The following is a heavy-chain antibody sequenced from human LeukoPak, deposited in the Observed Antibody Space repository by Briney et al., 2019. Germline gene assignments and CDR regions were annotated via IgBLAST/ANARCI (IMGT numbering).Heavy chain of an antibody. D-gene: IGHD5-18*01. V-gene: IGHV1-46*01. Sequence: ASVKVSCKVTGYTLTELSMHWVRQAPGQGLEWMGIINPSGGSTSYAQKIQGRVTMTRDTSTSTVYMEVSSLRSEDTAVYYCARPLDTAVVGGNDAFDIWGQGTMVTVSS. CDR3: ARPLDTAVVGGNDAFDI. CDR1: GYTLTELS. CDR2: INPSGGST. J-gene: IGHJ3*02.